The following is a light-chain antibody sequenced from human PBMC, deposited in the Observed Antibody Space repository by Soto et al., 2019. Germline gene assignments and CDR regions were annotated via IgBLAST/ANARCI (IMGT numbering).Light chain of an antibody. Sequence: QSALTQPASVSGSPGQSITIACTGSSNDVGGYNYVSWYQQHPGKAPKLMIYEVTNRPSGVSIRFSGYKSGNTASLTISGLQAEDEADYYCSSYTTSSTLGVLGTGTKLTVL. V-gene: IGLV2-14*01. CDR2: EVT. J-gene: IGLJ1*01. CDR1: SNDVGGYNY. CDR3: SSYTTSSTLGV.